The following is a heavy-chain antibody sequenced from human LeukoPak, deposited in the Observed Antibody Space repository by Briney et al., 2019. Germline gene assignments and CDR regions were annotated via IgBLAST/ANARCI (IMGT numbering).Heavy chain of an antibody. CDR3: ARSVVVVAAIDY. J-gene: IGHJ4*02. CDR2: ISGSGGST. Sequence: GGTLRLSCAASGFTFSSYAMSWVRQAPGEGLEWVSAISGSGGSTYYADSVKGRFTISRDNSKNTLYLQMNSLRAEDTAVYYCARSVVVVAAIDYWGQGTLVTVSS. CDR1: GFTFSSYA. D-gene: IGHD2-15*01. V-gene: IGHV3-23*01.